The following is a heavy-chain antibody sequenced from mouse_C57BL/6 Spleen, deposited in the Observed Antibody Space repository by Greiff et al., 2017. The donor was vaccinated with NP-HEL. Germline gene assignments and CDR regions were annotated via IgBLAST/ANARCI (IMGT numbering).Heavy chain of an antibody. V-gene: IGHV5-17*01. Sequence: EVHLVESGGGLVKPGGSLKLSCAASGFTFSDYGMHWVRQAPEKGLEWVAYISSGSSTIYYADTVKGRSTITRDNAKNTLFLQMTSLRSEDTAMYYCARQRYYGSSPWFAYWGQGTLVTVSA. CDR2: ISSGSSTI. CDR1: GFTFSDYG. D-gene: IGHD1-1*01. J-gene: IGHJ3*01. CDR3: ARQRYYGSSPWFAY.